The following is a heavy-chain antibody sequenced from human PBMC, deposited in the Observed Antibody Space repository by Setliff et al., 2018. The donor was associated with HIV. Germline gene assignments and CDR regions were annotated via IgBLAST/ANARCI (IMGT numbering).Heavy chain of an antibody. CDR2: IGPDKGGT. D-gene: IGHD2-15*01. CDR3: ERVAHRLSGGIDY. V-gene: IGHV1-2*02. Sequence: ASVKVSCKISGYTFTDFWIHWVRQAPGQGLESMGWIGPDKGGTGYAHNFQGRVIMTRDTSTSTVYMELHWLTSDDTAVYYCERVAHRLSGGIDYRGQGTQVTVSS. J-gene: IGHJ4*02. CDR1: GYTFTDFW.